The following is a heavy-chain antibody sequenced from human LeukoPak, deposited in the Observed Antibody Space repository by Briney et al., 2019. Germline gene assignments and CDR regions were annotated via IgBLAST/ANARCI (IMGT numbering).Heavy chain of an antibody. Sequence: SETLSLTCAVYGGSFSGYYWSWIRQPPGKGLEWIGEINHSGSTNYNPSLKSRVTISVDTSKNQFSLKLSSVTAADTAVYYCARARYYDYVWGSYRRRYYFDYWGQGTLVTVSS. J-gene: IGHJ4*02. CDR2: INHSGST. V-gene: IGHV4-34*01. D-gene: IGHD3-16*02. CDR3: ARARYYDYVWGSYRRRYYFDY. CDR1: GGSFSGYY.